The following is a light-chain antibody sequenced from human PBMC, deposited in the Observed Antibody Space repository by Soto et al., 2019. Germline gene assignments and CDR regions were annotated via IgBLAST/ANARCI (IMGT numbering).Light chain of an antibody. J-gene: IGLJ3*02. CDR3: QSYDGSMRV. CDR1: SSNIGAGYA. Sequence: QSVLTQPPSVSGAPGQRVTISCTGRSSNIGAGYAVHWYQKLPGTAPKLLIYDNNNRPSGVPDRFSASRSGTSASLAITGLQAEDEADYYCQSYDGSMRVFGGGTKLTVL. CDR2: DNN. V-gene: IGLV1-40*01.